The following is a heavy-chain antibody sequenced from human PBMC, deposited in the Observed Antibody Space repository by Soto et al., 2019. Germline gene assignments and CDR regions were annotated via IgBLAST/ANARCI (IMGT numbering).Heavy chain of an antibody. J-gene: IGHJ5*02. CDR3: GRNGVGATPLGWFDH. CDR1: GYPFIGYY. Sequence: QVELVQSGAEVKKPGASVKVSCKASGYPFIGYYIHWVRQAPGQGLEWMGRINPRRGHPTYAHKFQGRLTMTRDTSISTAYMELSSLRSDDTAVYYCGRNGVGATPLGWFDHWGQGSLVTVSS. CDR2: INPRRGHP. V-gene: IGHV1-2*06. D-gene: IGHD1-26*01.